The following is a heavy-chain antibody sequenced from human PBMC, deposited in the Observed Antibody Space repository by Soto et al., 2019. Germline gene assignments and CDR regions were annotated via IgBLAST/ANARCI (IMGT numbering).Heavy chain of an antibody. V-gene: IGHV4-34*01. D-gene: IGHD3-22*01. CDR2: INHSGST. J-gene: IGHJ3*02. CDR1: GGSFSGYY. CDR3: ARHYYDSSGYYYAFDI. Sequence: SETLSLTCAVYGGSFSGYYWSWIRQPPGKGLEWIGEINHSGSTNYNPSHKSRVTISVTTSKNQFTLSLSSVTAADTAVDNCARHYYDSSGYYYAFDIWGQGTMVTVSS.